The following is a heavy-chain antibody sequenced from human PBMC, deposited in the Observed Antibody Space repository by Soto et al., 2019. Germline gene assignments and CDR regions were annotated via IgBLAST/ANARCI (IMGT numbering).Heavy chain of an antibody. Sequence: GGSLRLSCAASGFTFSSYAMHWVRQAPGKGLEWVAVISYDGSNKYYADSVKGRFTISRDNSKNTLYLQMNSLRAEDTAVYYCARGAVLVVVAATSDPQAFDIWGQGTMVTVSS. CDR1: GFTFSSYA. CDR3: ARGAVLVVVAATSDPQAFDI. CDR2: ISYDGSNK. D-gene: IGHD2-15*01. J-gene: IGHJ3*02. V-gene: IGHV3-30-3*01.